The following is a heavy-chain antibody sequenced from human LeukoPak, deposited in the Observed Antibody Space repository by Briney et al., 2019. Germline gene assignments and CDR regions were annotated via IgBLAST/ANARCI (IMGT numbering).Heavy chain of an antibody. CDR1: GGSISPYY. CDR3: ARAFYPGYYSYMAV. D-gene: IGHD3-3*02. CDR2: IYYSGST. J-gene: IGHJ6*03. Sequence: PSETLSLTCTVSGGSISPYYWSWIRQPPGKGLEWTGYIYYSGSTNYNPSLKSRVTISVDTSKNQFSLKLSSVTAADTAVYYCARAFYPGYYSYMAVWGKGTTVTVSS. V-gene: IGHV4-59*01.